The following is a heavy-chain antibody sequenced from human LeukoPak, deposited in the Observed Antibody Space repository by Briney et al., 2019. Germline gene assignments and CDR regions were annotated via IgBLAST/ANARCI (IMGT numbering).Heavy chain of an antibody. Sequence: SETLSLTCTVSGGSISSYYWSWIRQPPGKGLEWIGYIYYSGSTNYNPSLKSRVTISVDTSKNQFSLKLSSVTAADTAVYYCARHLSIAARRTAFDIWGQGTMVTVSS. D-gene: IGHD6-6*01. CDR3: ARHLSIAARRTAFDI. J-gene: IGHJ3*02. V-gene: IGHV4-59*08. CDR1: GGSISSYY. CDR2: IYYSGST.